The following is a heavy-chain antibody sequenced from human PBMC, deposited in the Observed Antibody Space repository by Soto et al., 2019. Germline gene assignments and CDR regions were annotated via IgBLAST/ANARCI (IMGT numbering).Heavy chain of an antibody. D-gene: IGHD2-2*01. CDR1: GGTFSRYP. CDR2: FIPVFGRG. V-gene: IGHV1-69*12. J-gene: IGHJ4*02. CDR3: ARDHGPDAFNYHYFDY. Sequence: QVQLVQSGAEVKKPGSSVKVSCKASGGTFSRYPISWVRQAPGQGLEWMGGFIPVFGRGHYTQKFQGRVTITADESTSTVYMELSSLTSEDTAVYYCARDHGPDAFNYHYFDYWGQGTLVTVS.